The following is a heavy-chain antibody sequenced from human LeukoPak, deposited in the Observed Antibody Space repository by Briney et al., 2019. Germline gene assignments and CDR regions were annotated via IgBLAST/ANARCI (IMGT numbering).Heavy chain of an antibody. Sequence: ASVKVSCKASGYTFTGYYMHWVRQAPGQGLEWMGWINPNSGGTNYAQKFQGWVTMTRDTSISTAYMELSRLRSDDTAVYYCARDRGYSGYDPTYYFDYWGQGTLVTVSS. V-gene: IGHV1-2*04. D-gene: IGHD5-12*01. J-gene: IGHJ4*02. CDR1: GYTFTGYY. CDR2: INPNSGGT. CDR3: ARDRGYSGYDPTYYFDY.